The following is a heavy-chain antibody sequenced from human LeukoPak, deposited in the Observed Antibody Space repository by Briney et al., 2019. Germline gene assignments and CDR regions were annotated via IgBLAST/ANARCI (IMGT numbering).Heavy chain of an antibody. V-gene: IGHV3-30-3*01. D-gene: IGHD5/OR15-5a*01. J-gene: IGHJ4*02. CDR1: GFTFSSYA. CDR3: ARAGLFDY. CDR2: ISYDGSNK. Sequence: GGSLRLSCAASGFTFSSYAMHWVRQAPGKGLEWVAVISYDGSNKYYADSVKGRFTISRDNSKNTLYLQINSLRAEDTAVYYCARAGLFDYWGQGTLVTVSS.